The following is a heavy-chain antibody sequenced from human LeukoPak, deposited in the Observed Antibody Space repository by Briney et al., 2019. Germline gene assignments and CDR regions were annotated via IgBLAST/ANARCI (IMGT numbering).Heavy chain of an antibody. V-gene: IGHV1-69*13. Sequence: ASVNVSCKASGGTFSSYAISWVRQAPGQGLEWMGGIIPIFGTANYAQKFQGRVTITADESTSTAYMELSSLRSEDTAVYYCARVDGFSVPHWGQGTLVTVSS. CDR1: GGTFSSYA. D-gene: IGHD3-9*01. CDR3: ARVDGFSVPH. J-gene: IGHJ4*02. CDR2: IIPIFGTA.